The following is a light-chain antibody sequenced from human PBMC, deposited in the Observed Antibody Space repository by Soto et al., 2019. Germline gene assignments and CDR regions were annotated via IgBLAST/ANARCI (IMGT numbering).Light chain of an antibody. CDR2: DVT. CDR3: SSYTSSSTYV. J-gene: IGLJ1*01. CDR1: SSDVGGYNY. V-gene: IGLV2-14*03. Sequence: LSQPASVSGSPGQSITISCTGTSSDVGGYNYVSWYQQHPGKAPKLMIYDVTNRPSGVSNRFSGSKSGYTASLTISGLQAEDEADYYCSSYTSSSTYVFGTGTKVTVL.